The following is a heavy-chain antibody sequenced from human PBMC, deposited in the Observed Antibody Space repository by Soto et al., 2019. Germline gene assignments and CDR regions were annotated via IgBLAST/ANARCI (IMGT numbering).Heavy chain of an antibody. CDR3: AGDLAKGGGSAAFDY. J-gene: IGHJ4*02. D-gene: IGHD1-26*01. V-gene: IGHV1-2*02. Sequence: QVQLVQSGAEVKKPGASVNVSCKASGYTFTVYYMHWVRQAPGQGLEWMGWINPKSGGTMYPQKFQGRVTMTWDTSTNTAYMARTRLSSDDRAVYCCAGDLAKGGGSAAFDYWGRGTLVTVPS. CDR2: INPKSGGT. CDR1: GYTFTVYY.